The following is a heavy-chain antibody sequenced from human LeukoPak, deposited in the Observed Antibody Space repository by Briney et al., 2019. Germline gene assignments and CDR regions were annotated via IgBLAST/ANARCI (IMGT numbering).Heavy chain of an antibody. CDR2: ISSNGGST. CDR1: GFTFSSYA. Sequence: GGSLRLSCAASGFTFSSYAMHWVRQAPGKGLEYVSAISSNGGSTYYANSVKGRFTISRDNSKNTLYPQMGSLRAEDMAVYYCARASCDYVWGSYRYPEYFQHWGQGTLVTVSS. CDR3: ARASCDYVWGSYRYPEYFQH. V-gene: IGHV3-64*01. D-gene: IGHD3-16*02. J-gene: IGHJ1*01.